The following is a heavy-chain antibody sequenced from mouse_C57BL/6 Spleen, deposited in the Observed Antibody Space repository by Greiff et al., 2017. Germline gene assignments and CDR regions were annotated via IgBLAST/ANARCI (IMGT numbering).Heavy chain of an antibody. CDR2: IDPENGDT. V-gene: IGHV14-4*01. CDR3: TTSLGSRGAMDY. CDR1: GFNIKDDY. Sequence: EVQLQQSGAELVRPGASVKLSCTASGFNIKDDYMHWVKQRPEQGLEWIGWIDPENGDTEYASKFQGKATITADTSSNTAYLQLSSLTSEDTAVYYCTTSLGSRGAMDYWGQGTSVTVSS. D-gene: IGHD1-1*01. J-gene: IGHJ4*01.